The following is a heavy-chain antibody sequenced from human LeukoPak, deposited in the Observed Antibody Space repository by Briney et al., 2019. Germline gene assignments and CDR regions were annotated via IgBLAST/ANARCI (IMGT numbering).Heavy chain of an antibody. D-gene: IGHD3-10*01. Sequence: ASVKVSRTTSGYTFTRYYLHWIRQSPGQGLEWMGWINPNSGVPNTAQKFQGRVTLTSDTSISTAFMDLSRLTSDDTAVYYCSRGIIGGHDFDYWGQGTLVTVSS. CDR2: INPNSGVP. J-gene: IGHJ4*02. CDR3: SRGIIGGHDFDY. V-gene: IGHV1-2*02. CDR1: GYTFTRYY.